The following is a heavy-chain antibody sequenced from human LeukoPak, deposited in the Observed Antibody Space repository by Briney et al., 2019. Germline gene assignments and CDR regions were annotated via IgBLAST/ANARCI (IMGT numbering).Heavy chain of an antibody. V-gene: IGHV4-39*01. CDR2: IYYSGST. Sequence: PSETLSLTCTVSGGSISSSSYYWGWIRQPPGKGLEWIGSIYYSGSTYYNPSLKSRVTISVDTSKNQFSLKLSSVTAADTAVYYCARGLYLDPIFYYMDVWGKGTTVTVSS. CDR1: GGSISSSSYY. J-gene: IGHJ6*03. D-gene: IGHD3/OR15-3a*01. CDR3: ARGLYLDPIFYYMDV.